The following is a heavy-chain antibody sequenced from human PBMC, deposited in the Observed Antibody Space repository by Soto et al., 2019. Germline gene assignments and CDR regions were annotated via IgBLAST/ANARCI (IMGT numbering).Heavy chain of an antibody. CDR2: VYPSGNT. D-gene: IGHD5-12*01. V-gene: IGHV4-38-2*02. J-gene: IGHJ5*02. CDR3: VGYTASHNGFDP. CDR1: GDSVTNGFY. Sequence: PSETLSLTCTVSGDSVTNGFYWGWIRQSAGQGLELLGTVYPSGNTYYNPSVRGRVSMSIAPSKIHFSLSLTSVTAADTARYFCVGYTASHNGFDPWGQGTLVTVSS.